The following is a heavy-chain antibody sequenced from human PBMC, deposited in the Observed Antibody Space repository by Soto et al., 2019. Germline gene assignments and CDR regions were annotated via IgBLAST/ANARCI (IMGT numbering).Heavy chain of an antibody. CDR3: AKGAGSDSGRY. CDR1: GFTFSSYA. Sequence: ESGGGLVQPGGSLRLSCAASGFTFSSYAMNWVRQAPGTGLEWVSAISGSGDSTYYADSVKGRFTISRDNSENTLYLQMNSLRADDTAVYYCAKGAGSDSGRYWGQGTLVTVSS. V-gene: IGHV3-23*01. J-gene: IGHJ4*02. D-gene: IGHD3-10*01. CDR2: ISGSGDST.